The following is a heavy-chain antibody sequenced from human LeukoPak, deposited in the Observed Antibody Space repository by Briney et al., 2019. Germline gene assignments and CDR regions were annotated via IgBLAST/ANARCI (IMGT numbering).Heavy chain of an antibody. Sequence: LGGSLRLSCAASEFTFSNYWMTWVRQAPGKGLEWVANIKEDGSDKYYVDSVKGRFTISRVNAKNSLYLQMNNLRAEDTAVYYCARDVGYFRFDYWGQGTLVTVSS. CDR3: ARDVGYFRFDY. J-gene: IGHJ4*02. CDR1: EFTFSNYW. V-gene: IGHV3-7*01. D-gene: IGHD5-18*01. CDR2: IKEDGSDK.